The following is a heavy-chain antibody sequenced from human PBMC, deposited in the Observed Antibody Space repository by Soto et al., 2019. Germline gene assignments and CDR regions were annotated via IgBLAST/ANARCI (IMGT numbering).Heavy chain of an antibody. J-gene: IGHJ4*02. CDR1: GYTFTVYY. CDR3: ARDLAKGGGSAGFKY. D-gene: IGHD1-26*01. V-gene: IGHV1-2*02. CDR2: INPNSGGT. Sequence: GASVKVSCKASGYTFTVYYMHWVRQAHGQGLEWMGWINPNSGGTMYPQKFQGRVTMTWDTSIGTAYMALTRVRSIDTAVYYCARDLAKGGGSAGFKYWGQGTLGTVSS.